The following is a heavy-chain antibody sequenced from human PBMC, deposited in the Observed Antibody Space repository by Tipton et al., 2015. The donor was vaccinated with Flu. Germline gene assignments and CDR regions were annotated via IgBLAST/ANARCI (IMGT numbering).Heavy chain of an antibody. CDR2: TSNDESIK. Sequence: SLRLSCAASGFSFRSYVMHWVRQAPGKGLEWVAVTSNDESIKIYADSVKGRFTISRDNSQNTLFLQMNSLSAEDTAVYYCATEGGSSGYAGYFDYWGQGTLVTVSS. D-gene: IGHD3-22*01. V-gene: IGHV3-30-3*01. CDR3: ATEGGSSGYAGYFDY. J-gene: IGHJ4*02. CDR1: GFSFRSYV.